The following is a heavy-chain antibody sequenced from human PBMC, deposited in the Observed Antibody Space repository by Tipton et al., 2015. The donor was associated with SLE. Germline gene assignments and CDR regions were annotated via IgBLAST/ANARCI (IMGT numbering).Heavy chain of an antibody. Sequence: TLSLTCTVSGDSFSSSPYYWGWIRQPPGKGLEWIASIHHSGDTYYSPSLESRITISPDTSKNQFSLKLTSVTAADTAVYYCARDAGPRDYFDFWGQGTLVTVSS. J-gene: IGHJ4*02. V-gene: IGHV4-39*07. CDR1: GDSFSSSPYY. CDR2: IHHSGDT. CDR3: ARDAGPRDYFDF.